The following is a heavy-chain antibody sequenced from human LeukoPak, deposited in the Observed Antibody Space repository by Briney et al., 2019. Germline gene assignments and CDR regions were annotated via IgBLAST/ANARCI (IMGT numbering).Heavy chain of an antibody. D-gene: IGHD3-10*01. CDR1: GYTFTNYV. CDR2: ISPYNGNA. J-gene: IGHJ5*02. CDR3: AVNYGSGSYYVDP. V-gene: IGHV1-18*01. Sequence: ASVKVSCKASGYTFTNYVLSWVRQAPGQGLEWMGWISPYNGNANYAQKFQGRVTMTTDTSTSTAYMELRSLRSDDTAVYYCAVNYGSGSYYVDPWGQGTLVTVSS.